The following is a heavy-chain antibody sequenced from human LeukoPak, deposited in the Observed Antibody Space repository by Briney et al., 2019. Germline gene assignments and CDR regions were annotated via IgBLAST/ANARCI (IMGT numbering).Heavy chain of an antibody. CDR2: IKEDGTIE. CDR3: ARIGYKSSSFDY. J-gene: IGHJ4*02. Sequence: PGGSLRLSCAASGFLFRNYWMSWVRQAPGKGLEWVANIKEDGTIEYYVDSVKGRFTISRDTAKNSVYLQMNSLRVEDTGIYFCARIGYKSSSFDYWGQGTLVTVSS. CDR1: GFLFRNYW. V-gene: IGHV3-7*01. D-gene: IGHD2-2*02.